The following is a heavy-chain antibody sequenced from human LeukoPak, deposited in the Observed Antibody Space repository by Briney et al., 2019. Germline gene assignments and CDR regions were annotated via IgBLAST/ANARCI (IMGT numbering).Heavy chain of an antibody. Sequence: PGGSLRLSCAASGFTFSSYSMNWVRQAPGKGLEWVSSISSSSSYIYYADSVKGRFTIFRDNAKNSLYLQMNSLRAEDTAVYYCARDFCSGGSCYPDAFDIWGQGTMVTVSS. V-gene: IGHV3-21*01. CDR3: ARDFCSGGSCYPDAFDI. CDR2: ISSSSSYI. D-gene: IGHD2-15*01. CDR1: GFTFSSYS. J-gene: IGHJ3*02.